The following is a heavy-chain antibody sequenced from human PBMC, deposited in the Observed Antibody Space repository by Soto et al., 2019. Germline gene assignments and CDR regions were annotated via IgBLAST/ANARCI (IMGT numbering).Heavy chain of an antibody. J-gene: IGHJ4*02. V-gene: IGHV4-34*01. CDR1: GGSFSRYY. CDR3: AKSNAYGDYECRPYYY. Sequence: SETLSLTCAAYGGSFSRYYWSWIRQPPGKGQEWIGEINHSGSTNYNPSLKSRVTISVDTSKNQFSLKLSSVTAADTAVYYCAKSNAYGDYECRPYYYWGQGTLVTVS. D-gene: IGHD4-17*01. CDR2: INHSGST.